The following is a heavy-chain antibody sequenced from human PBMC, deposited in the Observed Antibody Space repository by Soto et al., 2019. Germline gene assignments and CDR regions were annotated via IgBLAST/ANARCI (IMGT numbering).Heavy chain of an antibody. V-gene: IGHV3-48*03. CDR3: ARVLWFGELLQVIPSGMDV. Sequence: EVQLVESGGGLVQPGGSLRLSCAASGFTFSSYEMNWVRQAPGKGLEWVSYISNSGSTIYYADSVKGRFTISRDNAKNSLYLQMNSLRAEDTAVYYCARVLWFGELLQVIPSGMDVWGQGTTVTVSS. CDR2: ISNSGSTI. D-gene: IGHD3-10*01. J-gene: IGHJ6*02. CDR1: GFTFSSYE.